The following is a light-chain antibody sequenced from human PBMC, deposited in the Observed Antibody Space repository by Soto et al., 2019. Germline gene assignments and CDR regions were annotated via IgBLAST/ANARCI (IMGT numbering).Light chain of an antibody. CDR3: QHYVERSPIT. J-gene: IGKJ5*01. V-gene: IGKV3-20*01. CDR1: QSVSSR. Sequence: VMPQSPGTLSLSPGGRATLSCRASQSVSSRLAWYQQKPGQAPRLLISGASSRATGIPDRFSGSGSGTDFTLTISRLEPEDFALYYCQHYVERSPITFGQGTRLEIK. CDR2: GAS.